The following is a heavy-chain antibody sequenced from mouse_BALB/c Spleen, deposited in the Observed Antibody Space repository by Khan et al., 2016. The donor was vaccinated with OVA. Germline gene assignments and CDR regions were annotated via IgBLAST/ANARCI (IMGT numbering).Heavy chain of an antibody. Sequence: VQLKESGPELMKPGASVKISCKASGSSFTSYYIHWVKQSHGKSLEWIGYIDPFNGSTSYNQKFKGKATLTVDKSSSTAYMQLSSLTSEDSAVYCGERHGGSSGFAYWGQGTLVTVSA. D-gene: IGHD1-1*02. CDR1: GSSFTSYY. CDR2: IDPFNGST. J-gene: IGHJ3*01. CDR3: ERHGGSSGFAY. V-gene: IGHV1-31*01.